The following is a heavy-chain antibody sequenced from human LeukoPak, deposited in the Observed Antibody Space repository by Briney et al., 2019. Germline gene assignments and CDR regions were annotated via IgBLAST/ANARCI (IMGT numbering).Heavy chain of an antibody. Sequence: PSETLSLTCTVSGGSISSYYWSWIRQPPGKGLEWIGRIYTSGSTNYNPSLKSRVTISVDTSKNQFSLKLSSVTAADTAVYYCARETGSGSYYKGGLFDYWGQGTLVTVSS. D-gene: IGHD3-10*01. V-gene: IGHV4-4*08. CDR2: IYTSGST. CDR3: ARETGSGSYYKGGLFDY. CDR1: GGSISSYY. J-gene: IGHJ4*02.